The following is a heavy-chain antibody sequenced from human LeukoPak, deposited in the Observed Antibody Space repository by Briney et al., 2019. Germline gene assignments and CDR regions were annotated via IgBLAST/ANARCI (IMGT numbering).Heavy chain of an antibody. D-gene: IGHD1-26*01. CDR2: IWYDGSNK. V-gene: IGHV3-33*06. CDR3: AKENGGSYSNFDY. CDR1: GFTFSSYG. J-gene: IGHJ4*02. Sequence: GGSLRLSCAASGFTFSSYGMHWVRQAPGKGLEWVAVIWYDGSNKYYADSVKGRFTISRDNSKNTLYLQMNSLRAEDTAVYYCAKENGGSYSNFDYWGQGTLVTVSS.